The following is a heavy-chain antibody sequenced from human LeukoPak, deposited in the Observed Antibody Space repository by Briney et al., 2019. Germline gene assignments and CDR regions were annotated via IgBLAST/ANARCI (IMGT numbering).Heavy chain of an antibody. CDR1: GYSFSSYG. D-gene: IGHD5-18*01. CDR3: AREAPEIQLWLPDAFDI. J-gene: IGHJ3*02. V-gene: IGHV1-18*01. Sequence: ASVKVSCKASGYSFSSYGISWVRQAPGQGLEWMGWISAYNGNTNYAQKLQGRVTMTTDTSTSTAYMELRSLRSDDTAVYYCAREAPEIQLWLPDAFDIWGQGTMVTVSS. CDR2: ISAYNGNT.